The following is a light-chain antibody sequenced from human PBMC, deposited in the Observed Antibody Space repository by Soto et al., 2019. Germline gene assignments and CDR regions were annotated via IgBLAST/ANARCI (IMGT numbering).Light chain of an antibody. CDR2: LNNDGSH. CDR3: QTWGTGTWV. CDR1: SGHSSYA. J-gene: IGLJ3*02. V-gene: IGLV4-69*01. Sequence: QLVLTQSPSASASLGASVKLTCTLSSGHSSYAIAWHQQQPEKGPRYLMKLNNDGSHSKGDGIPDRFSGSSPGAERYLTISSLQSEDGADYYCQTWGTGTWVFGGGTKLTVL.